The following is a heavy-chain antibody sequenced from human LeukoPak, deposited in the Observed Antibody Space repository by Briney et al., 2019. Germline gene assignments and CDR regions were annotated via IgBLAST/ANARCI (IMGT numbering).Heavy chain of an antibody. CDR1: GFTFSSYA. V-gene: IGHV3-23*01. D-gene: IGHD3-22*01. J-gene: IGHJ3*02. Sequence: GSLRLSCAASGFTFSSYAMSWVRQAPGKGLEWVSAISGSGGSTYYADSVKGRFTISRDNSKNTLYLQMNSLRAEDTAVYYCAKSAYDSSGYYFLADAFDIWGQGTMVTVSS. CDR3: AKSAYDSSGYYFLADAFDI. CDR2: ISGSGGST.